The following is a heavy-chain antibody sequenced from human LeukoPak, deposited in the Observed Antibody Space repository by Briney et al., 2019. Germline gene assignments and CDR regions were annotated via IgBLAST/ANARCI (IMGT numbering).Heavy chain of an antibody. D-gene: IGHD5-12*01. CDR3: ARADDLVPSVY. CDR2: IYYSGST. CDR1: GESISGFY. J-gene: IGHJ4*02. Sequence: SETLSLTCTVSGESISGFYWTWIRQPPGKGLEWIGYIYYSGSTYYNPSLKSRVTISVDTSKNQFSLKLSSVTAADTAVYYCARADDLVPSVYWGQGTLVTVSS. V-gene: IGHV4-59*12.